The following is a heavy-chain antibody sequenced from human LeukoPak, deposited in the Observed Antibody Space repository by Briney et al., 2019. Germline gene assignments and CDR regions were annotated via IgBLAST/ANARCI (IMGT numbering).Heavy chain of an antibody. J-gene: IGHJ4*02. CDR2: IFPGDSET. D-gene: IGHD1-14*01. V-gene: IGHV5-51*01. CDR3: ATVTGATFYFDD. CDR1: GYSFTTDW. Sequence: PGESLKISCKTSGYSFTTDWIGWVRQMPGKGLEWMGLIFPGDSETRYSPSFQVHVTISADKSISTAYLHWSSLRASDTAKYYCATVTGATFYFDDWGQGTLVTVSS.